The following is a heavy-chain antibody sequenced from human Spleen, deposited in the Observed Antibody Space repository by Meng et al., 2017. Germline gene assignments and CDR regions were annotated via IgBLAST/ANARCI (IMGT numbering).Heavy chain of an antibody. CDR2: MNPNSGNT. CDR3: ARLIERYYYDSSGMQFDY. V-gene: IGHV1-8*01. Sequence: ASVKVSCKASGYTFTSYDINWVRQATGQGREWMGWMNPNSGNTGYAQKFQGRVTMTRNTSISTAYMELSSLRSEDTAVYYCARLIERYYYDSSGMQFDYWGQGTLVTVSS. CDR1: GYTFTSYD. J-gene: IGHJ4*02. D-gene: IGHD3-22*01.